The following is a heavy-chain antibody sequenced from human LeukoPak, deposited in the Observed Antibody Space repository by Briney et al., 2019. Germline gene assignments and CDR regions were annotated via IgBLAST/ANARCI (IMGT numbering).Heavy chain of an antibody. Sequence: GGSLRLSCAASGFTFSSYAMSWVRQAPGKGLEWVSAISGSGGSTYYADSVNGRFTISRDNSKNTLYLQMNSLRAEDTAVYYCTTGGGSFSIFDYWGQGTLVTVSS. D-gene: IGHD2-8*02. CDR2: ISGSGGST. V-gene: IGHV3-23*01. J-gene: IGHJ4*02. CDR3: TTGGGSFSIFDY. CDR1: GFTFSSYA.